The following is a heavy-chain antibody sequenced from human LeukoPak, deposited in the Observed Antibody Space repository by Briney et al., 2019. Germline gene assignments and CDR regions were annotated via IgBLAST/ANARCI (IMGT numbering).Heavy chain of an antibody. CDR1: GYSISSGYY. Sequence: SETLSLTXTVSGYSISSGYYWGWIRQPPGKGLEWIGSIYHSGSTYYNPSLKSRVTISVDTSKNQFSLKLSSVTAADTAVYYCARGLLWTFFDYWGQGTLVTVSS. V-gene: IGHV4-38-2*02. D-gene: IGHD1-26*01. J-gene: IGHJ4*02. CDR2: IYHSGST. CDR3: ARGLLWTFFDY.